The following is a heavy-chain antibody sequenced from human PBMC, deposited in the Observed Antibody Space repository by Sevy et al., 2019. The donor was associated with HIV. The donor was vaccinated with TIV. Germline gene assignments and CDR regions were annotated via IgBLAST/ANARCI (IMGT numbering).Heavy chain of an antibody. CDR1: GFSLDDYA. J-gene: IGHJ4*02. D-gene: IGHD6-6*01. V-gene: IGHV3-9*01. CDR3: ARDIGAGSSSETSSPPFFFYYFDS. CDR2: ISWNSGSI. Sequence: GGSLRLSCAASGFSLDDYAMHWVRQSSGKGLEWVAGISWNSGSIGYADSVKGRFTISRDNARNTLYLQMNNMRSEDTALYYCARDIGAGSSSETSSPPFFFYYFDSWGQGTLVTVSS.